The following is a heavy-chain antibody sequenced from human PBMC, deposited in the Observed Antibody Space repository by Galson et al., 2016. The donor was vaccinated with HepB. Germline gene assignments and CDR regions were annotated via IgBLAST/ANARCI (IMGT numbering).Heavy chain of an antibody. V-gene: IGHV4-39*02. J-gene: IGHJ4*02. D-gene: IGHD1-20*01. CDR3: ARPISGTSLSDFDY. CDR2: MFSTGSS. Sequence: ETLSLTCSVSGASNIMNKYFWGWIRQPPGKGLEWIGSMFSTGSSYFNLSLKGRVSMSIDTSTNRLSLKLRSVTAADTAFYYCARPISGTSLSDFDYWGRGILVTVSS. CDR1: GASNIMNKYF.